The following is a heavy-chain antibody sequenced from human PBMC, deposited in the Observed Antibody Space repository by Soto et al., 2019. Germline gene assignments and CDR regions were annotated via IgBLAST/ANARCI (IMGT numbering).Heavy chain of an antibody. Sequence: SETLSLTCSVSGGPTSNSNYNRGWIRQPPGKGLEWIGNIFYTGTTYYSPSLKSRLTMSIDTSENHFSLKLSSVTAADTAVYYCARVRVVGILKYYFDIWGRG. J-gene: IGHJ4*02. CDR1: GGPTSNSNYN. CDR3: ARVRVVGILKYYFDI. CDR2: IFYTGTT. V-gene: IGHV4-39*02. D-gene: IGHD2-15*01.